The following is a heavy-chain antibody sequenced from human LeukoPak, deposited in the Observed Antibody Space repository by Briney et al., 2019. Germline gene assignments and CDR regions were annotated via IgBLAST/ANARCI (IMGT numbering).Heavy chain of an antibody. CDR1: GYTFTSYA. Sequence: ASVKVSCKASGYTFTSYAMNWVRQAPGQGLEWMGWINTNTGNPTYAQGFTGRFVFSLDTSVSTAYLQISSLKAEDTAVYYCARDPAYYYGSGSRSHDYYYYMDVWGKGTTVTVSS. J-gene: IGHJ6*03. CDR2: INTNTGNP. V-gene: IGHV7-4-1*02. D-gene: IGHD3-10*01. CDR3: ARDPAYYYGSGSRSHDYYYYMDV.